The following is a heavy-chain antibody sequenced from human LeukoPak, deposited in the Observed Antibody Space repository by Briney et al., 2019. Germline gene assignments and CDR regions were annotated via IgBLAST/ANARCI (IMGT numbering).Heavy chain of an antibody. CDR3: ARLEFSNSGSYLAPSDY. V-gene: IGHV4-59*08. CDR2: IYYSGGT. CDR1: GGSISGYY. D-gene: IGHD1-26*01. J-gene: IGHJ4*02. Sequence: PSETLSLTCTVPGGSISGYYWSWIRQPPGKGLEWIGYIYYSGGTNYNPSLKSRVTISLDTSKNQFSLKLSSVTPADTAVYYCARLEFSNSGSYLAPSDYWGQGTLVTVSS.